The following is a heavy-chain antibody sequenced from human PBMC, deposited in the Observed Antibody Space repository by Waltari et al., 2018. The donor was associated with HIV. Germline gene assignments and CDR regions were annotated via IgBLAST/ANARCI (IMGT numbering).Heavy chain of an antibody. D-gene: IGHD3-10*01. V-gene: IGHV4-59*11. Sequence: QVQLQESGPGLVKSSETLSLTCTVSGGSISSHFWSWVRQSPGKGLEWIAYIYYNVHSLYNPSLKGRVTISLDKSKQQFALRLGSVTAADTAVYYCARELEASVGYGMDVWGQGTTVTVSS. J-gene: IGHJ6*02. CDR1: GGSISSHF. CDR2: IYYNVHS. CDR3: ARELEASVGYGMDV.